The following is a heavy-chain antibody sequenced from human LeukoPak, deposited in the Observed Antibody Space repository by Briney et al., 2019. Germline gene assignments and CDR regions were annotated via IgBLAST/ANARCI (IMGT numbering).Heavy chain of an antibody. V-gene: IGHV4-61*02. Sequence: SETLSLTCTVSGGSISSSSYYWGWIRQPAGKGLEWIGRIYTSGSTNYNPSLKSRVTISVDTSKNQFSLKLSSVTAADTAVYYCARGDSGYEPLDYWGQGTLVTVSS. CDR3: ARGDSGYEPLDY. J-gene: IGHJ4*02. CDR2: IYTSGST. CDR1: GGSISSSSYY. D-gene: IGHD5-12*01.